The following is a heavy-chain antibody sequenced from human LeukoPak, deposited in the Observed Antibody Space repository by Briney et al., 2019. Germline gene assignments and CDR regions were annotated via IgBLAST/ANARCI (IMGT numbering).Heavy chain of an antibody. J-gene: IGHJ4*02. V-gene: IGHV3-23*01. CDR1: GFTFSSYA. Sequence: GGSLRLSCAASGFTFSSYAMSWVRQAPGKGLEWVSAICGSGGSTYYADSVKGRFTISRDNSKNTLYLQMNSLRAEDTAVYYCAKDLRIVGATFGYWGQGTLVTVSS. D-gene: IGHD1-26*01. CDR3: AKDLRIVGATFGY. CDR2: ICGSGGST.